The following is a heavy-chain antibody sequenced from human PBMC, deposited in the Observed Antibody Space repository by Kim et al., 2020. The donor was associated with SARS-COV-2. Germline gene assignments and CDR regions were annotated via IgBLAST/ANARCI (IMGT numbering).Heavy chain of an antibody. CDR1: GFTVSTNY. J-gene: IGHJ4*02. Sequence: GGSLRLSCAASGFTVSTNYMSWVRQAPGKGLEWVSAIYRGGTTNYADSLKGRFTISRDNSTNTLYLQMNNLRAEDTAVYFCARVRSGFFDYWGQGALVPV. V-gene: IGHV3-53*01. CDR2: IYRGGTT. D-gene: IGHD3-22*01. CDR3: ARVRSGFFDY.